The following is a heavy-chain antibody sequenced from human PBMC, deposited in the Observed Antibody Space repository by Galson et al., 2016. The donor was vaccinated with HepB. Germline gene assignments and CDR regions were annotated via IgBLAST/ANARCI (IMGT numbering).Heavy chain of an antibody. D-gene: IGHD2-15*01. CDR3: ARHPYSPFYFDS. V-gene: IGHV4-39*01. CDR1: SGSISNSHYY. J-gene: IGHJ4*02. Sequence: SETLSLTCTVSSGSISNSHYYWGWIRQPPGKGLEWVGNIFYTGKTYYNPSLKSRVTMSVDTSKNHFSLNLSSLTAADTALYFCARHPYSPFYFDSWGQGVLVTVSS. CDR2: IFYTGKT.